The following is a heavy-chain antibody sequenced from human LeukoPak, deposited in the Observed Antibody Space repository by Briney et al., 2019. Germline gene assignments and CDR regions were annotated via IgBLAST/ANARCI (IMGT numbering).Heavy chain of an antibody. J-gene: IGHJ4*02. Sequence: GGSLRLSCAASGFSFSNFAMHWVRQSPGKGLEWVALTLYDGSNHFYTDPVKGRFTISRDNSKNTLYLQMNSLRAEDTAVYYCARPSRGLLYYFDYWGQGTLVTVSS. CDR2: TLYDGSNH. V-gene: IGHV3-30-3*01. CDR1: GFSFSNFA. CDR3: ARPSRGLLYYFDY.